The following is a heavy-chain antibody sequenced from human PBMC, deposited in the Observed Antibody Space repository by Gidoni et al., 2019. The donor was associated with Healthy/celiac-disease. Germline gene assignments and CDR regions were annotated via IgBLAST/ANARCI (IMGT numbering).Heavy chain of an antibody. J-gene: IGHJ5*02. V-gene: IGHV1-69*01. Sequence: QVQLVQSGAEVKKPWSSVKFSCKASGGTFSSYAISWVRQTPGQGLEWMGGIITICGTANYAQKFKGRVTITADESTSKAYMELSSMRSEDTAVYYWAREAPGGGCDPWGQGTRVTVSS. D-gene: IGHD3-10*01. CDR1: GGTFSSYA. CDR2: IITICGTA. CDR3: AREAPGGGCDP.